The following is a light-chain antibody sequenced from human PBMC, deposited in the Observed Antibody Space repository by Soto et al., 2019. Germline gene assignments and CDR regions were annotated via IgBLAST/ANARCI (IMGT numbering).Light chain of an antibody. J-gene: IGKJ4*01. CDR2: DAS. CDR3: QQSSDWPIT. V-gene: IGKV3-11*01. Sequence: IVMTQSPATRPLSPEERATLSCRASQSLDSYLAWYQQKPGQPPRLLIYDASSRATGIPARFSGSGSGTDFTLTIISLESEDFGVYYCQQSSDWPITFGGETKV. CDR1: QSLDSY.